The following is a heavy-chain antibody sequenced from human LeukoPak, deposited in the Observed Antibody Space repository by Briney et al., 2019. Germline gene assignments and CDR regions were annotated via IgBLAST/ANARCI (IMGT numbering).Heavy chain of an antibody. Sequence: GGSLRLSCAASGFTFSSYAMHWVRQAPGKGLEWVAVISYDGSNKYYADSVKGRFTISRDNSKNTLYLQMNSLRAEDTAVYYCAKYFYDFWSGYSNFDYWGQGTLVTVSS. D-gene: IGHD3-3*01. CDR1: GFTFSSYA. CDR3: AKYFYDFWSGYSNFDY. J-gene: IGHJ4*02. CDR2: ISYDGSNK. V-gene: IGHV3-30-3*02.